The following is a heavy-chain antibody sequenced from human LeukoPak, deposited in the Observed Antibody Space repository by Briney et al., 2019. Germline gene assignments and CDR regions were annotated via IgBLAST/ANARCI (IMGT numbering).Heavy chain of an antibody. CDR3: ARARWGWELLPVDY. Sequence: ASVKVSCKASGYTFTSYGISWVRQAPGQGLEWMGWISAYNGNTNYAQKLQGRVTMTTDTSTSTAYMELRSLRSDDTAVYYCARARWGWELLPVDYWGQGTLVTVSS. V-gene: IGHV1-18*01. J-gene: IGHJ4*02. CDR1: GYTFTSYG. CDR2: ISAYNGNT. D-gene: IGHD1-26*01.